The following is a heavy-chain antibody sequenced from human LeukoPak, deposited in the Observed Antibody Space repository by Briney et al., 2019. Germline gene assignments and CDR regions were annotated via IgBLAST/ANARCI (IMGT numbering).Heavy chain of an antibody. D-gene: IGHD6-13*01. CDR1: GFTFSSYS. Sequence: GGSLRLSCAASGFTFSSYSMNWVRQAPGKGLEWVSSISSSSSYIYYADSVKGRFTISRDNAKNSLCLQMNSLRAEDTAVYYCARGSPDASDYYYMDVWGKGTTVTVSS. CDR3: ARGSPDASDYYYMDV. J-gene: IGHJ6*03. CDR2: ISSSSSYI. V-gene: IGHV3-21*01.